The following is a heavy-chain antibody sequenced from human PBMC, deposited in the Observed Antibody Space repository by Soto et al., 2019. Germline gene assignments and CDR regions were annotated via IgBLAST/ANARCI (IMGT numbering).Heavy chain of an antibody. D-gene: IGHD3-22*01. Sequence: ASVKVSCKASGYTFTSYGISWVRQAPGQGLEWMGWISAYNGNTNYAQKLQGRVTMTTDTSTSTAYMELRSLRSDDTAVYYCARVEYYYDSSGPAWFDPRGQGTLVTVSS. CDR2: ISAYNGNT. CDR3: ARVEYYYDSSGPAWFDP. CDR1: GYTFTSYG. V-gene: IGHV1-18*01. J-gene: IGHJ5*02.